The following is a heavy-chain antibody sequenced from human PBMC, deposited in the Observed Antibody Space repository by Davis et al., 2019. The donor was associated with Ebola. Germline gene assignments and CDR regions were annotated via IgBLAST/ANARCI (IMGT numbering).Heavy chain of an antibody. Sequence: MPSETLSLTCAVYGGSFSGYYWSWIRQPPGKGLEWIGEIKHSGGTNYNPSLQSRATISEDTSKNQFSLQLNSVTAADTAVYYCARGPDIVVVVAATNSDYWGQGTLVTVSS. CDR1: GGSFSGYY. V-gene: IGHV4-34*01. J-gene: IGHJ4*02. CDR2: IKHSGGT. D-gene: IGHD2-15*01. CDR3: ARGPDIVVVVAATNSDY.